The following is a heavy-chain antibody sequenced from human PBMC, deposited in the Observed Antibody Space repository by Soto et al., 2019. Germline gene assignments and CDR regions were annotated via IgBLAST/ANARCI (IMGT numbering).Heavy chain of an antibody. Sequence: SETLSLTCTVSGVSISSYYWSWIRPPPGKGLEWIGYVYYSGSINYNPSLKSRVTISVDTSKNHVSLNLSSVTAADTAVYYCARHGGSGWANWFDPWGQGTQVTVSS. V-gene: IGHV4-59*08. CDR3: ARHGGSGWANWFDP. J-gene: IGHJ5*02. D-gene: IGHD6-19*01. CDR1: GVSISSYY. CDR2: VYYSGSI.